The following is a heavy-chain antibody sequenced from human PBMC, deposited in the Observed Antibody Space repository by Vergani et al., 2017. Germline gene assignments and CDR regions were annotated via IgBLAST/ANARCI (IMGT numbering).Heavy chain of an antibody. D-gene: IGHD6-13*01. V-gene: IGHV4-39*01. CDR3: AIRDSSSWNYYFDY. J-gene: IGHJ4*02. CDR2: IYYSGST. CDR1: GGSISSSCYY. Sequence: QLQLQESGPGLVKPSETLSLTCTVSGGSISSSCYYWGWIRQPPGKGLEWIGSIYYSGSTYSNPSLKRRVTISVDTSKNQFSLKLSSVTAADTAVYYCAIRDSSSWNYYFDYWGQGTLVTVSS.